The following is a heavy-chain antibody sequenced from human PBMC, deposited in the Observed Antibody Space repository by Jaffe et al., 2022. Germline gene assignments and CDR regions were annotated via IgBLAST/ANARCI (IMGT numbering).Heavy chain of an antibody. D-gene: IGHD2-15*01. CDR1: GFTFSSYA. V-gene: IGHV3-23*01. J-gene: IGHJ4*02. Sequence: EVQLLESGGGLVQPGGSLRLSCAASGFTFSSYAMSWVRQAPGKGLEWVSAISGSGGSTYYADSVKGRFTISRDNSKNTLYLQMNSLRAEDTAVYYCAKDVVLGDIVVVVAARSYYFDYWGQGTLVTVSS. CDR3: AKDVVLGDIVVVVAARSYYFDY. CDR2: ISGSGGST.